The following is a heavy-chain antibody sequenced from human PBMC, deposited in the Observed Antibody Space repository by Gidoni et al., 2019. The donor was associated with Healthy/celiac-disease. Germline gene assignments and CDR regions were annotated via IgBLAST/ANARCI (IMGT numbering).Heavy chain of an antibody. V-gene: IGHV3-49*04. CDR3: TRVMNRGGSYSPFDY. J-gene: IGHJ4*02. CDR1: GFTFGDYA. D-gene: IGHD1-26*01. Sequence: EVQLVESGGGLVQPGRSLRLSCTDYGFTFGDYAMSWVRQAPGKGRGWVGFIRSKAYGGTTEYAASVKGRFTISRDDSKSIAYLQMNSLKTEDTAVYYCTRVMNRGGSYSPFDYWGQGTLVTVSS. CDR2: IRSKAYGGTT.